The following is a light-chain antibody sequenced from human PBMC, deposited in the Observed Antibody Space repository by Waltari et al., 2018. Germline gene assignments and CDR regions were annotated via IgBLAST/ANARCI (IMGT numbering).Light chain of an antibody. J-gene: IGLJ3*02. CDR2: DVS. CDR3: SSYTSSNTWV. V-gene: IGLV2-14*01. CDR1: SSDIGSYNY. Sequence: QSALTQPASVSGSPGQSITISCTGSSSDIGSYNYVSWYQQHPDKAPKLIIYDVSARPSGVSNRFSASESGDTASLTISGLQAEDEADYYCSSYTSSNTWVFGGGTKVTVL.